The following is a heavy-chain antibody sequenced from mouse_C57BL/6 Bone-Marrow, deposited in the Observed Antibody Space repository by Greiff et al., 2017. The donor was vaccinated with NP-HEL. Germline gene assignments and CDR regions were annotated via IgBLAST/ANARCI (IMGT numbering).Heavy chain of an antibody. CDR2: IHPNSGST. CDR3: ARERDHRDWYFDV. D-gene: IGHD3-1*01. V-gene: IGHV1-64*01. CDR1: GYTFTSYW. Sequence: QVQLQQPGAELVKPGASVKLSCKASGYTFTSYWMHWVKQRPGQGLEWIGMIHPNSGSTNYNEKFKSKATLTVDKSSSTAYMQLSSLTSEDSAVYYCARERDHRDWYFDVWGTGTTVTVSS. J-gene: IGHJ1*03.